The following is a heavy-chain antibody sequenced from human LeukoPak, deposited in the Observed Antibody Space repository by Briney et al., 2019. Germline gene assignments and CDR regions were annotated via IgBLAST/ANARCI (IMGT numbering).Heavy chain of an antibody. D-gene: IGHD5-18*01. CDR3: ARDRGEAWIQLWVLFDY. CDR2: IKQDGSEK. CDR1: GFTFSSYW. J-gene: IGHJ4*02. V-gene: IGHV3-7*01. Sequence: PGGSLRLSCAASGFTFSSYWMSWVRQAPGKGLGWVANIKQDGSEKYYVDSVKGRFTISRDNAKNSLYLQMNSLRAEDTAVYYCARDRGEAWIQLWVLFDYWGQGTLVTVSS.